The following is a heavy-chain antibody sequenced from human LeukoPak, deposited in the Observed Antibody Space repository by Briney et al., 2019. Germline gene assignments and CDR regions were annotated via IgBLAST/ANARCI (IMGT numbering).Heavy chain of an antibody. D-gene: IGHD2-2*01. Sequence: PSETLSLTCTVSGGSISSYYWSWIRQPPGKGLEWIGYIYTSGSTNYNPSLKSRVTISVDTSKNQFSLKLSSVTAADTAVYYCARQYCSSTSCYQEEAFDYWGQGTLVTVSS. V-gene: IGHV4-4*09. CDR2: IYTSGST. CDR3: ARQYCSSTSCYQEEAFDY. J-gene: IGHJ4*02. CDR1: GGSISSYY.